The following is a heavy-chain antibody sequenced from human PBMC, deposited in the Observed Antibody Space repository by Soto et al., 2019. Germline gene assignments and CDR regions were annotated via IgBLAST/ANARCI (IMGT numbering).Heavy chain of an antibody. CDR2: IHTGGST. V-gene: IGHV3-66*01. J-gene: IGHJ4*02. CDR3: ARGLWDLDFFDY. Sequence: PGGSLRLSCAASGFTVSTNYINWVRQAPGKGLEWVSVIHTGGSTFYADSVKGRFTISRDNSKNTVNLQMNNLRVEDTAVYYCARGLWDLDFFDYWGQGTLVTVSS. CDR1: GFTVSTNY. D-gene: IGHD1-26*01.